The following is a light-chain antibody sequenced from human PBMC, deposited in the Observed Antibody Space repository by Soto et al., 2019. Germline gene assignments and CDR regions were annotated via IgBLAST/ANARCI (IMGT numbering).Light chain of an antibody. CDR3: SSNTSSSTLV. V-gene: IGLV2-14*01. J-gene: IGLJ2*01. CDR1: SSDVGGYNY. CDR2: DVS. Sequence: QSALTQPASVSGSPGQSITISCTGTSSDVGGYNYVSWYQQHPGKAPKLMIYDVSYRPSGVSNRFSGSKSGNTASLTISGLQAEDEADYYCSSNTSSSTLVFGGGTKLTVL.